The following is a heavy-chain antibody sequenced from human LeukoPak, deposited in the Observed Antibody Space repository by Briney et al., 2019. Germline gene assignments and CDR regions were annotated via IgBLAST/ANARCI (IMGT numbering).Heavy chain of an antibody. V-gene: IGHV1-18*01. Sequence: ASVKVSCKASGYTFTTYGIIWVRQGPGQGPEWMGWIYNGNTRYAQSLQGRVTLTTDTSTRTAYMELRSLTYDDTAVYYCASGGPSHDYWGQGTLVIVSS. CDR1: GYTFTTYG. CDR2: IYNGNT. D-gene: IGHD3-16*01. CDR3: ASGGPSHDY. J-gene: IGHJ4*02.